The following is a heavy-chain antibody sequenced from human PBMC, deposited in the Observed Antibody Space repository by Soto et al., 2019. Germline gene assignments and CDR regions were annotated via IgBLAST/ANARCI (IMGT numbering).Heavy chain of an antibody. CDR3: ARVGVHTGWFDP. J-gene: IGHJ5*02. V-gene: IGHV4-31*03. D-gene: IGHD2-8*01. CDR2: IYYSGST. CDR1: GGSISSGGYY. Sequence: QVQLQESGPGLVKPSQTLSLTCTVSGGSISSGGYYWSWIRQPPGKGLEWIGYIYYSGSTYYNPSIKSRVTISVDQAKNNCTLKLSSVTAADTAVYYCARVGVHTGWFDPWGQGTLVTVSS.